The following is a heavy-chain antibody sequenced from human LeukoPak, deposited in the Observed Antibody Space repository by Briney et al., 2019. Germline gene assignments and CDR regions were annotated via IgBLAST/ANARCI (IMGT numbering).Heavy chain of an antibody. CDR3: ARSPSGYRFDS. D-gene: IGHD3-22*01. CDR1: GGYVNRGTFF. J-gene: IGHJ4*02. V-gene: IGHV4-61*01. Sequence: PSETLSLTCAVSGGYVNRGTFFWTWIRKPPGKGLEWIGYISNSGSTNYHPSLKSRVTKSSDTSKTQFTLKLTSVTAADTAVYYCARSPSGYRFDSWGQGTLVTVSS. CDR2: ISNSGST.